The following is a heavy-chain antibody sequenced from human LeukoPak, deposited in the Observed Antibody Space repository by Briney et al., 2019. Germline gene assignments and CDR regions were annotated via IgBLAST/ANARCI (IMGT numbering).Heavy chain of an antibody. V-gene: IGHV4-61*05. J-gene: IGHJ4*02. D-gene: IGHD3-22*01. Sequence: SETLSLTCTVSGGSISSSSYYWGWIRQPPGKGLEWIGYIYYSGSTNYNPSLKSRVTISVDTSKNQFSLKLSSVTAADTAVYYCARVDSSGYYYPDYWGQGTLVTVSS. CDR3: ARVDSSGYYYPDY. CDR1: GGSISSSSYY. CDR2: IYYSGST.